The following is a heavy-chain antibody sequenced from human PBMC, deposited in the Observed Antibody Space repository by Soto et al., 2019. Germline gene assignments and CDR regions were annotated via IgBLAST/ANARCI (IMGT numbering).Heavy chain of an antibody. CDR3: TTPRYYGSGSYYGSIDY. D-gene: IGHD3-10*01. V-gene: IGHV3-15*07. CDR2: IRSKIDGGTT. Sequence: ESGGGLVKPGGSLRLSCAASGFTFSNAWMNWVRQAPGKGLEWVGRIRSKIDGGTTDYAAPVKGRFTISRDDSKNTLYLQVNSLKTEDTAVYYCTTPRYYGSGSYYGSIDYWGQGTLVTVSS. CDR1: GFTFSNAW. J-gene: IGHJ4*02.